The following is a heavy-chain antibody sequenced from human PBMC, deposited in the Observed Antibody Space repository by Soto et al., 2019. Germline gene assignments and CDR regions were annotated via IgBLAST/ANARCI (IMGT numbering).Heavy chain of an antibody. CDR1: GFTFSYYG. V-gene: IGHV3-30*18. D-gene: IGHD2-2*01. J-gene: IGHJ4*02. CDR3: AKDQDCGGTNCQFWAPGY. CDR2: ISNAGSNK. Sequence: QVQLVESGGGVVQPGKSLRLSCAAFGFTFSYYGMHWVRQAPGKGLEWVALISNAGSNKYYADSLKGRFTISRDNSKNTLYLQMNSPTAEDTAVYYCAKDQDCGGTNCQFWAPGYWGQGTLVIVSS.